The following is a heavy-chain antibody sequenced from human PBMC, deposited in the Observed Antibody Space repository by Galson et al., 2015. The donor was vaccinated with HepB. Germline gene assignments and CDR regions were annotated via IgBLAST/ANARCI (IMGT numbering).Heavy chain of an antibody. V-gene: IGHV3-64D*06. CDR1: GFTFSSYA. CDR3: VRTTVTTSSDAFDI. CDR2: ISSNGGST. D-gene: IGHD4-17*01. J-gene: IGHJ3*02. Sequence: LRLSCAASGFTFSSYAMHWVRQAPGKGLEYVSAISSNGGSTYYADSVKGRFTISRDNSKNTLYFQMSSLRAEDTAVYYCVRTTVTTSSDAFDIWGQGTMVTVSS.